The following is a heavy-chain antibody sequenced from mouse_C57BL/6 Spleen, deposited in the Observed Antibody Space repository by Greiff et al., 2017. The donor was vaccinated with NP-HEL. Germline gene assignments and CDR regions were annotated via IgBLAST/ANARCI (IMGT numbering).Heavy chain of an antibody. CDR1: GYTFTSYW. CDR2: IYPGSGST. J-gene: IGHJ3*01. D-gene: IGHD1-1*01. CDR3: ARGDYYGSPFAY. V-gene: IGHV1-55*01. Sequence: VQLQQPGAELVKPGASVKMSCKASGYTFTSYWITWVKQRPGQGLEWIGDIYPGSGSTNYNEKFKSKATLTVDTSSSTAYMQLSSLTSEDSAVYYCARGDYYGSPFAYWGQGTLVTVSA.